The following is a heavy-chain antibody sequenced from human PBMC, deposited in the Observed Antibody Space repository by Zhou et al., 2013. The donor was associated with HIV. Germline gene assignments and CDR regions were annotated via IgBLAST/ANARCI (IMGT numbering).Heavy chain of an antibody. CDR2: IVVGNGNT. Sequence: QMQLIQSGPEVKKPGTSVKVSCKASGLTLISSVIQWVRQARGQRPEWIGWIVVGNGNTNYAQKFQQRVTFNRDMSTNTVYMELRSLGSEDTAVYYCARSSGSGSYGYWGQGTLVTVSS. V-gene: IGHV1-58*02. D-gene: IGHD3-10*01. CDR3: ARSSGSGSYGY. J-gene: IGHJ4*02. CDR1: GLTLISSV.